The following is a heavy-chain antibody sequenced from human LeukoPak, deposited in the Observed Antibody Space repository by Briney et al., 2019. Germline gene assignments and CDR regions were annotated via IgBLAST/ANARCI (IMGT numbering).Heavy chain of an antibody. CDR2: ISYDGSNK. D-gene: IGHD6-19*01. CDR1: GFTFSSYG. Sequence: GGSLRLSCAASGFTFSSYGMHWVRQAPGKGLEWVAVISYDGSNKYYADSVKGRLTISRDNSKNTLYLQMNSLRAEDTAVYYCAKPPGIAVAWGQGTLVTVSS. CDR3: AKPPGIAVA. V-gene: IGHV3-30*18. J-gene: IGHJ4*02.